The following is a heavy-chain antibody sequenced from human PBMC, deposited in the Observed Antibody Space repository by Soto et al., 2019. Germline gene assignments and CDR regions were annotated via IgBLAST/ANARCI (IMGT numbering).Heavy chain of an antibody. Sequence: GASVKVSCKASGYTFTSYGISWVRQAPGQGLEWMGWISAYNGNTNYAQKLQGRVTMTTDTSTSTAYMELRSLRSDDTAVYYCARDRIPGTTPNWFDPWGQGTLVTVSS. V-gene: IGHV1-18*01. CDR1: GYTFTSYG. J-gene: IGHJ5*02. D-gene: IGHD1-7*01. CDR3: ARDRIPGTTPNWFDP. CDR2: ISAYNGNT.